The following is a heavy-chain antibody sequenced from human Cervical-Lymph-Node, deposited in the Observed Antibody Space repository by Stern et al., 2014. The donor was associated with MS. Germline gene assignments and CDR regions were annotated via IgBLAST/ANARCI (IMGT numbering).Heavy chain of an antibody. D-gene: IGHD3-9*01. J-gene: IGHJ5*02. V-gene: IGHV4-59*01. CDR3: ARSYYDILTGYPNWFDP. CDR1: GGSISSYY. CDR2: IYYSGST. Sequence: QVQLQESGPGLVKPSETLSLTCTVSGGSISSYYWSWIRQPPGKGLEWIGYIYYSGSTNYNPSLKSRVTISVDTSKNQFSLKLSSVTAADKAVYYCARSYYDILTGYPNWFDPWGQGTLVTVSS.